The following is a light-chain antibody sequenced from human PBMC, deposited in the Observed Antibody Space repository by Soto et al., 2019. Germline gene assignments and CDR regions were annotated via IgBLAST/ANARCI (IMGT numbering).Light chain of an antibody. V-gene: IGKV3-20*01. Sequence: ENVLTQSPATLALAPGERATLSCRASQSVSSSYLAWYQQKPGQAPRLLIYGASSRATGIPDRFSGRGSGTDFTLTISRLEPEDFAVYYCQQYGSSLWTFGQGTKVDIK. CDR3: QQYGSSLWT. CDR1: QSVSSSY. J-gene: IGKJ1*01. CDR2: GAS.